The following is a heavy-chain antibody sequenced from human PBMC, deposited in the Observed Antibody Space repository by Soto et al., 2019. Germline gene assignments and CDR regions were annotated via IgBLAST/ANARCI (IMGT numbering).Heavy chain of an antibody. Sequence: SPTLSLTCAISGDSVSSKSAAWNWIRQSPSRGLEWLGRTYYRSKWYNEFAVSVKSRITVNPDTSKNQFSLQLSSMTPEDTAVYYCARTASVFDYWGQGTQVTVSS. V-gene: IGHV6-1*01. CDR3: ARTASVFDY. CDR1: GDSVSSKSAA. J-gene: IGHJ4*02. CDR2: TYYRSKWYN.